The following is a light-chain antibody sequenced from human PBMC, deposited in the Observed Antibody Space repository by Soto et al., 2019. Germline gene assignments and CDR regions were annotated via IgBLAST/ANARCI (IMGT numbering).Light chain of an antibody. Sequence: DIQMTQSPFSVSASLGDRVTITCRASQHISTWLVWYQQKPGKAPQLLIYAASSLQTGVPSRFSGSGSGTDFSLTISSLQPEDSATYYCQQANSCPFTFGQGTRLEI. V-gene: IGKV1-12*01. J-gene: IGKJ2*01. CDR2: AAS. CDR3: QQANSCPFT. CDR1: QHISTW.